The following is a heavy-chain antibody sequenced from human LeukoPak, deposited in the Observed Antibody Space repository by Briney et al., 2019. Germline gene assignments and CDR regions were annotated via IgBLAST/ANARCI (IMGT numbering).Heavy chain of an antibody. Sequence: SETLSLTCTVSGGSIGSSSYYWGWIRQPPGKGLEWIGSIYYSGSTYYNPSLKSRVTISVDTSKNQFSLKLSSVTAADTAVYYCARVLPFDYWGQGTLVTVSS. V-gene: IGHV4-39*07. D-gene: IGHD2-15*01. CDR1: GGSIGSSSYY. CDR3: ARVLPFDY. J-gene: IGHJ4*02. CDR2: IYYSGST.